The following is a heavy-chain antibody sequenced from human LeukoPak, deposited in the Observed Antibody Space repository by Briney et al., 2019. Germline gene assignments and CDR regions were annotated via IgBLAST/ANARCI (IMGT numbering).Heavy chain of an antibody. D-gene: IGHD3-22*01. CDR3: ARRDDSSGYHKIFDY. J-gene: IGHJ4*02. V-gene: IGHV4-59*05. CDR2: IYYSGST. CDR1: GGSISSYY. Sequence: ASETLSLTCTVSGGSISSYYWSWIRQPPGKGLEWIGSIYYSGSTYYNPSLKSRVTISVDTSKNQFYLKLSSLTAADTAVYYCARRDDSSGYHKIFDYWGPGTLVTVSS.